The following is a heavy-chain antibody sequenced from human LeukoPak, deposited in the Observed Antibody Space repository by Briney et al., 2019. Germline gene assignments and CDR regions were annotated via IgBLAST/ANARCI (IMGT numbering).Heavy chain of an antibody. D-gene: IGHD1-14*01. J-gene: IGHJ4*02. V-gene: IGHV3-30*02. Sequence: PGGSLRLSCAASGFTFSSYGMYWVRQAPGKGLELVAIIRYDGSNKYYADSVKGRFTISRDNSKNTLYLQMNSLRTDDTAVYYCAKDGRPERGYSYGPDYWGQGTLVTVSS. CDR3: AKDGRPERGYSYGPDY. CDR2: IRYDGSNK. CDR1: GFTFSSYG.